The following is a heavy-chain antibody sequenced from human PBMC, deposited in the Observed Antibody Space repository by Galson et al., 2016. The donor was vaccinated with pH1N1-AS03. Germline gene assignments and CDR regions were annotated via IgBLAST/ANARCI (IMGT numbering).Heavy chain of an antibody. J-gene: IGHJ3*02. D-gene: IGHD1-26*01. CDR2: IWPDESNI. V-gene: IGHV3-33*01. CDR3: ARENNILGGRAFDI. CDR1: GFIFNTYS. Sequence: SGAEVKKPRESLRISCAASGFIFNTYSLHCVRQSPGKGLEWVAVIWPDESNIHYVESVKGRFTISRDKSKNKLSLQMDSLRVEDTAVYYCARENNILGGRAFDIWGQGTMVTVSS.